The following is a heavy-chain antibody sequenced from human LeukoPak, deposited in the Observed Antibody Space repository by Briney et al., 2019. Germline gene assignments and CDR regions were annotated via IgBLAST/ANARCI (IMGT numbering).Heavy chain of an antibody. J-gene: IGHJ4*02. CDR1: GGSISSDY. CDR3: ARHRWGLRRGIDY. Sequence: SETLSLTCSVSGGSISSDYYTWIRQPPGKGLEWIGSIYYSGSTYYNPSLKSRVTIYVDTSKNQFSLKLSSVTAADTAVYYCARHRWGLRRGIDYWGQGTLVTVSS. V-gene: IGHV4-39*01. D-gene: IGHD4-17*01. CDR2: IYYSGST.